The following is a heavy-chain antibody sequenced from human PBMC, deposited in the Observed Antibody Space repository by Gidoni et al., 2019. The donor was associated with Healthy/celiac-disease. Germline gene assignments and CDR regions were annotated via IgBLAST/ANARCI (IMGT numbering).Heavy chain of an antibody. CDR2: ISGSGGST. J-gene: IGHJ5*02. D-gene: IGHD1-26*01. CDR3: AKDRSIVGATTWFDP. V-gene: IGHV3-23*01. CDR1: GFTFSCYA. Sequence: EVQLLESGGGFVQTVGSLRLSCAAFGFTFSCYAMSWVRQAPGQGLEWVSAISGSGGSTYYADSVKGRFTISRDNSKNTLYLQMNSLRAEDTAVYYCAKDRSIVGATTWFDPWGQGTLVTVSS.